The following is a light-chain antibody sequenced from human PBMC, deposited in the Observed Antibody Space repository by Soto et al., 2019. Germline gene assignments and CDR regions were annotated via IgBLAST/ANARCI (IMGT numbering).Light chain of an antibody. Sequence: DMVLTQSPATLSLSPREGATLSCRASQSVSNNYLAWYQQKPGQAPRLLIYGASNRATGIPDRFSGSGSGTDFTLTISRLEPEDFAVYYCQQYGSSGTFGQGAKVDIK. CDR1: QSVSNNY. CDR3: QQYGSSGT. CDR2: GAS. J-gene: IGKJ1*01. V-gene: IGKV3-20*01.